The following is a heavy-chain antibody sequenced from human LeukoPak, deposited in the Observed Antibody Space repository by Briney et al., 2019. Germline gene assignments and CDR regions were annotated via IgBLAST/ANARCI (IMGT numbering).Heavy chain of an antibody. V-gene: IGHV1-18*01. CDR1: GYTFTSYA. Sequence: ASVKVSCKASGYTFTSYAITWVRQAPGQGLEWMGWISASKGSTNYAQKLQGRVTMTTDTSTTTAYMELRSLRSDDTAVYYCARVRLDNTMNFDYWGQGTLVTVSS. J-gene: IGHJ4*02. D-gene: IGHD3-22*01. CDR2: ISASKGST. CDR3: ARVRLDNTMNFDY.